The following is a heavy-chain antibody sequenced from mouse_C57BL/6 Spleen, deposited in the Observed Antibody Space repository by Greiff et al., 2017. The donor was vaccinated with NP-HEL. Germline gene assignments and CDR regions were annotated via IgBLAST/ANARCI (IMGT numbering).Heavy chain of an antibody. Sequence: VQLQQPGAELVKPGASVKLSCKASGYTFTSYWMHWVKQRPGQGLEWIGMIHPNSGSTNYNEKFKSKATLTVDNSSSTAYRQRSSLTSEDAVVYYGAGGSNYVGFAYWGQGTLVTVSA. CDR2: IHPNSGST. CDR1: GYTFTSYW. J-gene: IGHJ3*01. V-gene: IGHV1-64*01. D-gene: IGHD2-5*01. CDR3: AGGSNYVGFAY.